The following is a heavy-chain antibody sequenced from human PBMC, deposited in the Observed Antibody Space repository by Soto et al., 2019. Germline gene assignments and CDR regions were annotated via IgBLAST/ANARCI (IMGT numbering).Heavy chain of an antibody. V-gene: IGHV1-46*01. D-gene: IGHD3-16*01. CDR1: GYTFTSYY. J-gene: IGHJ6*02. Sequence: DSVKVSCKAAGYTFTSYYMHWVRQAPGQGLEWMGIINPSGGSTSYAQKFQGRVTMTRDTSTSTVYMELSSLRSEDTAVYYCVRWGWQQYNYYYYGMDVWGQGTTVTVSS. CDR3: VRWGWQQYNYYYYGMDV. CDR2: INPSGGST.